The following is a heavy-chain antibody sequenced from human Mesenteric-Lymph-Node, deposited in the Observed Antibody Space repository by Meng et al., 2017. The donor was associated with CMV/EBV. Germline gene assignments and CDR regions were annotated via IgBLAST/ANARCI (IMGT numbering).Heavy chain of an antibody. CDR3: ASLTTVTFVY. V-gene: IGHV4-39*07. CDR2: IYYSGST. D-gene: IGHD4-17*01. Sequence: GSLRLSCTVSGSSLAYDTYYWGRIRQSPGKGLEWIVIIYYSGSTQYNPSLKSRVTMSKDTSKNQCSLKLNSVTAADTAVYYCASLTTVTFVYWGQGTLVTVSS. CDR1: GSSLAYDTYY. J-gene: IGHJ4*02.